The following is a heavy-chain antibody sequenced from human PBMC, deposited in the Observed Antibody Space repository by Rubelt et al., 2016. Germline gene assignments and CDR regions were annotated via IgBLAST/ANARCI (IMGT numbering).Heavy chain of an antibody. D-gene: IGHD5-12*01. CDR2: INSSGSTL. CDR1: GFTFSSYE. J-gene: IGHJ4*02. Sequence: EVQLVESGGGLVQPGGSLRLSCAASGFTFSSYEMNWVSQAPGKGLEWVSYINSSGSTLYSADPWKGRFTISRDNAKNSLYLQMNSLRAEDTAVYYCARSDIVATITDYWGQGTLVTVSS. V-gene: IGHV3-48*03. CDR3: ARSDIVATITDY.